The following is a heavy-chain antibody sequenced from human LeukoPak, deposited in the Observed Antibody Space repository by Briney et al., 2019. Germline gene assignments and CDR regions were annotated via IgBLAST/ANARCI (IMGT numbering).Heavy chain of an antibody. J-gene: IGHJ4*02. Sequence: SETLSLTCTVSGGSISSSSHSWGWIRQPPGKGLEWTGTIYYTGRTYYNPSLKSRVTISVDTSKNQFSLKLSSVTAADTAVYYCARGGGGWLPFDYWGQGTLVTVSS. D-gene: IGHD5-24*01. CDR1: GGSISSSSHS. V-gene: IGHV4-39*07. CDR3: ARGGGGWLPFDY. CDR2: IYYTGRT.